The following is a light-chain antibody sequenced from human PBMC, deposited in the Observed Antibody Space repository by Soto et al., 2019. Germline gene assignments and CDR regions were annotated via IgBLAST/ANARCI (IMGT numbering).Light chain of an antibody. CDR2: GAS. Sequence: EIVLTQFPGTLSLSPGERATLSCRASQSVSSSYLAWYQQKPGQAPRLLIYGASSRATGTPDRFSGSGSGTDFTLTITRLEPEDFAVYYCQQYGGSPRTFGQGTKVDIK. CDR1: QSVSSSY. CDR3: QQYGGSPRT. J-gene: IGKJ1*01. V-gene: IGKV3-20*01.